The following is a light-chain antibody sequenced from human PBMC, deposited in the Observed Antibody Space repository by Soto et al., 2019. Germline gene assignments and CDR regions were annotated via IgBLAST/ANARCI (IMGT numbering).Light chain of an antibody. Sequence: DIVMTQSPDSLAVSLGERATINCKSSQSVLYSSNNKNYLAWYQQKSGQSPKLLIYWASTRESGVPERFSGSGSGTDFTLTISSLQAEDVAVYYCQQYYSSPLTFGGGTKVEIK. V-gene: IGKV4-1*01. CDR2: WAS. CDR3: QQYYSSPLT. CDR1: QSVLYSSNNKNY. J-gene: IGKJ4*01.